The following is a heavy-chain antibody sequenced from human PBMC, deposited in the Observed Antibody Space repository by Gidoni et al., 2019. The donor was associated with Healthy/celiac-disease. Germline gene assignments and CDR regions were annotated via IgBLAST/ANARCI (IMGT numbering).Heavy chain of an antibody. V-gene: IGHV3-33*01. CDR1: GFTFSSYG. CDR2: IWYDGSNK. J-gene: IGHJ4*02. D-gene: IGHD1-26*01. Sequence: QVQLVESGGGVVQPGRSLRLSCAASGFTFSSYGMHWVRQAPGKGLEGVAVIWYDGSNKYYADSVKGRFTISRDNSKNTLYLQMNSLRAEDTAVYYCARDSGDDYFDYWGQGTLVTVSS. CDR3: ARDSGDDYFDY.